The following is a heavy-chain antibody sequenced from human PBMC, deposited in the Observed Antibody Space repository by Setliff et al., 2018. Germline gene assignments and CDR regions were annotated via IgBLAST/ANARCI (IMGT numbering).Heavy chain of an antibody. CDR1: RGTFSNYA. Sequence: SVKVSCKTSRGTFSNYAISWVRQAPGQGLEWMGGTTPIFTTANYAQKFQGRVTMTRDTSTSTVYMELSSLRSEDTAVYYCARMAPHPDYGMDVWGQGTTVTVSS. CDR3: ARMAPHPDYGMDV. D-gene: IGHD5-12*01. J-gene: IGHJ6*02. CDR2: TTPIFTTA. V-gene: IGHV1-69*05.